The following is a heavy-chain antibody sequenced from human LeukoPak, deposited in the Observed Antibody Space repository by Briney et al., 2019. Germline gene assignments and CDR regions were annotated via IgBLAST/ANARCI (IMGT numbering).Heavy chain of an antibody. D-gene: IGHD6-19*01. CDR3: AKSYSSGWRNFDY. V-gene: IGHV3-48*03. CDR2: ISFSGSTI. CDR1: GFTFSSYE. J-gene: IGHJ4*02. Sequence: PGGSLRLSCAASGFTFSSYEMNWVRQAPGKGLEWVSYISFSGSTIYYADSVKGRFTISRDSAKNSLYLQMNSLRAEDTALYYCAKSYSSGWRNFDYWGQGTLVTVSS.